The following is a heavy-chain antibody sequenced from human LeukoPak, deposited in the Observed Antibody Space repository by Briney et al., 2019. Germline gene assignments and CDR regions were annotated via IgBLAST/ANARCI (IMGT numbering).Heavy chain of an antibody. J-gene: IGHJ3*01. CDR3: ARLLDNDSSGDPDTFDV. D-gene: IGHD3-22*01. CDR1: GGSLSGHY. Sequence: SETLSLTCTVSGGSLSGHYWSWVRQPPGKRLEWIGYVSYTGRTKYNTSLQSRVTLSIDKSKSQFSLNLTSMTSEDTAVYYCARLLDNDSSGDPDTFDVWGQGTTVIVSS. CDR2: VSYTGRT. V-gene: IGHV4-59*11.